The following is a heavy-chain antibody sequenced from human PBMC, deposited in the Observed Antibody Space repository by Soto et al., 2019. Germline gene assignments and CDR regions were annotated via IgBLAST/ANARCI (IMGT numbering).Heavy chain of an antibody. V-gene: IGHV4-30-4*01. Sequence: PSWTLSLTCTVSGGSISSGDYYWSWIRQPPGKGLEWIGYIYYSGSTYYNPSLKSRVTISVDTSKNQFSLKLSSVTAADTAVYYCARVGGFGATTIDYWGQGTLVTVS. J-gene: IGHJ4*02. CDR3: ARVGGFGATTIDY. CDR2: IYYSGST. D-gene: IGHD3-10*01. CDR1: GGSISSGDYY.